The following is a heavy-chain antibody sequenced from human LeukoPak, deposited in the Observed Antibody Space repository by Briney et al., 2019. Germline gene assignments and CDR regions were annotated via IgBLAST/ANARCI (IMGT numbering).Heavy chain of an antibody. CDR2: INPNSGGT. CDR1: GYIFTGYY. J-gene: IGHJ4*02. Sequence: GASVKVSCRASGYIFTGYYMHWVRQAPGQGLEWMGWINPNSGGTNYAQKFQGRVAMTRDTSISTAYMELSRLRSDDTAVYYCARHGSDWTFDYWGQGTLVTVSS. D-gene: IGHD6-19*01. V-gene: IGHV1-2*02. CDR3: ARHGSDWTFDY.